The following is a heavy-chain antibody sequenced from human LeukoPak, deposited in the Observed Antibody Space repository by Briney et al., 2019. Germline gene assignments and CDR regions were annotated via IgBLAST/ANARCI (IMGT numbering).Heavy chain of an antibody. CDR2: LNADGISA. Sequence: GGSLRLSCAASGFPFRSSWMHWVRQAPGRGLVWVSRLNADGISASYANSVKGRFTISRDNVKNTLYLQMNSLRAEDTAVYYCAKAKTRLGELGYWGQGTLVTVSS. CDR1: GFPFRSSW. D-gene: IGHD3-16*01. V-gene: IGHV3-74*01. CDR3: AKAKTRLGELGY. J-gene: IGHJ4*02.